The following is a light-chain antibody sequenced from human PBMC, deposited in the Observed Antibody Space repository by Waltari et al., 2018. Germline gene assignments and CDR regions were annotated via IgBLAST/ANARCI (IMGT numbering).Light chain of an antibody. Sequence: DIQMTQSPSTLSASVGDRVSITCRASQSVKNNLAWYQQKPGKGIKVVIHKASWSESGVPSRFSGSGYGTEFILTISSLQPDDFATYYCQEYDSLPITFGGGTRVEIK. J-gene: IGKJ4*01. CDR3: QEYDSLPIT. V-gene: IGKV1-5*03. CDR2: KAS. CDR1: QSVKNN.